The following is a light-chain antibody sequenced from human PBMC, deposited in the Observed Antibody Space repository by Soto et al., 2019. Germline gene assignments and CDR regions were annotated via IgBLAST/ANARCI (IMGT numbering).Light chain of an antibody. Sequence: QSVLTQPPSVSGAPGQRVTISCTGSSXSIGAGYDVHWYQQLPGTAPKLLIYETSSRPSGVPDRFSGSKSGTSASLAITGLQAEDEADYYCQSYDASLTGYVVFGGGTKLTVL. J-gene: IGLJ2*01. CDR1: SXSIGAGYD. V-gene: IGLV1-40*01. CDR2: ETS. CDR3: QSYDASLTGYVV.